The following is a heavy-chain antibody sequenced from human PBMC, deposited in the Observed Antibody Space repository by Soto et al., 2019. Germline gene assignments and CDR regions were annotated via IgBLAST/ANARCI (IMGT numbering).Heavy chain of an antibody. CDR2: IYYSGST. J-gene: IGHJ2*01. Sequence: QLQLQESGPGLVKPSETLSLTCTVSGGSISSSSYYWGWIRQPPGKGLEWIGSIYYSGSTYYNPSLTSRVTISVDTSKNQFSLKLSSVTAADTAVYYCARHRHDYGDYGGTATSSWYFDLWGRGTLVTVSS. CDR1: GGSISSSSYY. D-gene: IGHD4-17*01. V-gene: IGHV4-39*01. CDR3: ARHRHDYGDYGGTATSSWYFDL.